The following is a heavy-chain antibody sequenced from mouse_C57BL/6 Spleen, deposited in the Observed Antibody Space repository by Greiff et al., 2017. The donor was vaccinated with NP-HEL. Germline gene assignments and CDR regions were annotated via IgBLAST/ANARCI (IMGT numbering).Heavy chain of an antibody. V-gene: IGHV5-17*01. J-gene: IGHJ2*01. CDR2: ISSGSSTI. Sequence: EVQLVESGGGLVKPGGSLKLSCAASGFTFSDYGMHWVRQAPEKGLEWVAYISSGSSTIYYADTVKGRLTISRDNAKNTLFLQMTSLRSEDTAMYYCARDYGLHFDYWGQGTTLTVSS. D-gene: IGHD1-1*02. CDR3: ARDYGLHFDY. CDR1: GFTFSDYG.